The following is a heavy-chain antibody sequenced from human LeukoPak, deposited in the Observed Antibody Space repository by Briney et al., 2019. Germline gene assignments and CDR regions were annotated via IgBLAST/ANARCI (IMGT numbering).Heavy chain of an antibody. V-gene: IGHV3-74*01. CDR3: ARDLTGGREV. CDR1: GFTLTDWW. D-gene: IGHD3-9*01. Sequence: GGSLRLSCAVSGFTLTDWWMHWVRQAPGKGLMWVSRINEDGRTINYADSVEGRFTISRDGAKNTLYLQMNSLRVEDTAVYFCARDLTGGREVWGQGTLVTVSS. J-gene: IGHJ4*02. CDR2: INEDGRTI.